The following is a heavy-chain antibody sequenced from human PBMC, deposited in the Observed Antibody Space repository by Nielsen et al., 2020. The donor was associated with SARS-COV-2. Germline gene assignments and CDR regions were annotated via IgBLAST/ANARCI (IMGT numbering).Heavy chain of an antibody. CDR3: ARQGGYSYGYRWFDP. J-gene: IGHJ5*02. V-gene: IGHV5-51*01. Sequence: KVSCKGSGYSFTSYWIGWVRQMPGKGLEWMGIIYPGDSDTRYSPSFQGQVTISADKSISTAYLQWSSLKASDTAMYYCARQGGYSYGYRWFDPWGQGTLVTVSS. CDR2: IYPGDSDT. CDR1: GYSFTSYW. D-gene: IGHD5-18*01.